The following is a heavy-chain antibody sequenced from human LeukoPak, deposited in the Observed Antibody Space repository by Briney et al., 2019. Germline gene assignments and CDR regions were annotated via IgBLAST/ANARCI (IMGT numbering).Heavy chain of an antibody. CDR2: INPNSGGT. J-gene: IGHJ4*02. D-gene: IGHD2-2*01. Sequence: ASVKVSCKASGYTFTGYYMHWVRQAPGQGLEWMGWINPNSGGTNYAQKFQGRVTMTRDTSISTAYMELSRLRSDDTAVYHCARDCSSTSCLDYWGQGTLVTVSS. CDR3: ARDCSSTSCLDY. V-gene: IGHV1-2*02. CDR1: GYTFTGYY.